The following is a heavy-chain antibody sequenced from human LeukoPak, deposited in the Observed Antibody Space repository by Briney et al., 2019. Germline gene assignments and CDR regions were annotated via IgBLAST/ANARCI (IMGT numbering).Heavy chain of an antibody. V-gene: IGHV4-31*03. J-gene: IGHJ4*02. CDR1: GGSISSGGYY. Sequence: ASQTLSLTCTVSGGSISSGGYYWSWIRQHPGKGLEWIGYIYYSGSTYYNPSLKSRVTISVDTSKNQFSLKLSSVTAADTAVYYCARAPGTKYSSSWPYYFDYWGQGTLVTVSS. CDR3: ARAPGTKYSSSWPYYFDY. CDR2: IYYSGST. D-gene: IGHD6-13*01.